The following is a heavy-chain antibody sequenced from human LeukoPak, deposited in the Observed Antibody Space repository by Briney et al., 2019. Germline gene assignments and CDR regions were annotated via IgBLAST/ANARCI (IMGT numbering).Heavy chain of an antibody. CDR2: LWFDGSNK. V-gene: IGHV3-33*01. J-gene: IGHJ5*02. CDR1: GFIFNNYA. D-gene: IGHD3-3*01. CDR3: ARGTYFDLWSGYSNWLDP. Sequence: PGGSLRLSCAASGFIFNNYAMHWVRQAPGKGLEWVAVLWFDGSNKYYADSVKGRFTISRDNSMNTLYLQMNSLRAEDTAVYFCARGTYFDLWSGYSNWLDPWGQGTLVPSPQ.